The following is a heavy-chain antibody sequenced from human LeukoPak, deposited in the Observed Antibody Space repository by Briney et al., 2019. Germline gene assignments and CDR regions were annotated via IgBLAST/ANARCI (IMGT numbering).Heavy chain of an antibody. J-gene: IGHJ3*02. CDR3: ARDSVVIDAFDI. CDR1: GFTFSSYS. CDR2: ISSSSSYI. Sequence: GGSLRLSCAASGFTFSSYSMNWVRQAPGKGLEWVSSISSSSSYISYADSVKGRFTISRDNAKNSLYLQMNSLRAEDTAVYYCARDSVVIDAFDIWGQGTMVTVSS. D-gene: IGHD3-22*01. V-gene: IGHV3-21*01.